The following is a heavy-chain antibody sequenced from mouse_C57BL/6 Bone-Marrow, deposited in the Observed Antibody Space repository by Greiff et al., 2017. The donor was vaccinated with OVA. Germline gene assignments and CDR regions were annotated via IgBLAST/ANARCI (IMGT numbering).Heavy chain of an antibody. CDR3: ARSFYGYDEFAY. V-gene: IGHV1-64*01. CDR2: IHPNSGST. Sequence: QVQLQQPGAELVKPGASVKLSCKASGYTFTSYCMHWVKQRPGQGLEWIGMIHPNSGSTNYNEKFKSKATLTVDKSSNTAYMQLRSLTSEDSAVYYCARSFYGYDEFAYWGQGTLVTVSA. CDR1: GYTFTSYC. D-gene: IGHD2-9*01. J-gene: IGHJ3*01.